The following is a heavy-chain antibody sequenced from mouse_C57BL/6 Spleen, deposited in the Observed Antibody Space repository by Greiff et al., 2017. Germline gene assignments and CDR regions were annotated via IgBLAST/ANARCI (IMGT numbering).Heavy chain of an antibody. V-gene: IGHV14-4*01. CDR1: GFNIKDDY. Sequence: VQLKESGAELVRPGASVKLSCTASGFNIKDDYMHWVKQRPEQGLEWIGWIDPENGDTEYASKFQGKATITADTSSNTAYLQLSSLTSEDTAVYYCTRGGYYDFDYWGQGTTLTVSS. D-gene: IGHD2-3*01. J-gene: IGHJ2*01. CDR3: TRGGYYDFDY. CDR2: IDPENGDT.